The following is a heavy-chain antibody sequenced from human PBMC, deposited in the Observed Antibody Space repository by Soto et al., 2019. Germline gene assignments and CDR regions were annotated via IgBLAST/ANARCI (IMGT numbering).Heavy chain of an antibody. CDR3: AHRRISWLHFVGGYDY. CDR2: IYWDDNK. CDR1: GFSLNTGGEG. D-gene: IGHD5-12*01. V-gene: IGHV2-5*02. Sequence: QITLKESGPTLVKPTQTLTLTCTFSGFSLNTGGEGVGWIRQPPGKALEWLALIYWDDNKRYSPSLKNRLTTTKXTXKXXVVLTMTNMDPVDTATYYCAHRRISWLHFVGGYDYWGQGALVTVSS. J-gene: IGHJ4*02.